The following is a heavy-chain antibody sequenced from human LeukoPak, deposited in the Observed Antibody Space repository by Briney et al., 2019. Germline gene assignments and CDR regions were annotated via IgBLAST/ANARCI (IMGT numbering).Heavy chain of an antibody. CDR1: GGSISSYY. V-gene: IGHV4-59*01. D-gene: IGHD3-10*01. CDR3: AREVRFGELLFDY. J-gene: IGHJ4*02. CDR2: IYYSGST. Sequence: SETLSLTCTVSGGSISSYYWSWIRQPPGKGLEWIGYIYYSGSTNYNLSLKSRVTISVDTSKNQFSLKLSSVTAADTAVYYCAREVRFGELLFDYWGQGTLVTVSS.